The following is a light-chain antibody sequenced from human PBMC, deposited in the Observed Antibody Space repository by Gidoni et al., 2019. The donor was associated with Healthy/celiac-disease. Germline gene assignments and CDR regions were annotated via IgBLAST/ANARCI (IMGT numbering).Light chain of an antibody. CDR3: QQYSSSPQVT. V-gene: IGKV3-20*01. CDR2: GAS. J-gene: IGKJ4*02. Sequence: DIVLTQSPGTLSLSPGARATLSCRASQRGSSSYLAWYQQKPGQAPRLLIYGASSRATGIPARFSGSGSGTDFTLTISSLQSEDFAVYYCQQYSSSPQVTFGGGTKVEIK. CDR1: QRGSSSY.